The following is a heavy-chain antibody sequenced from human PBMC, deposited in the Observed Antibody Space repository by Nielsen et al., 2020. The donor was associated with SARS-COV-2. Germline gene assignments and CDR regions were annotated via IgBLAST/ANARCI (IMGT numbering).Heavy chain of an antibody. V-gene: IGHV3-23*01. CDR3: ARDDESAFDI. CDR1: GFTFSSYA. J-gene: IGHJ3*02. Sequence: GESLKISCAASGFTFSSYAMSWVRQAPGKGLEWVSAISGSGGSTYYADSVKGRFTISRDNSKNTLYLQMNSLRAEDTAVYYCARDDESAFDIWGQGTMVTVSS. CDR2: ISGSGGST.